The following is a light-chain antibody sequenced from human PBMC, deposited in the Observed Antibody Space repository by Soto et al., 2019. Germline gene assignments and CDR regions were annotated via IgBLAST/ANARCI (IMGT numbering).Light chain of an antibody. CDR1: QSVSSN. Sequence: ERVMTQSPATPAGFPGEKGTPSWRASQSVSSNLAWYQQKPGQAPRLLIYGASTRATGIPARFSGSGSGTDFTLTISSLEPEDFAVYYCQQRSNWPLTFGGGTKVDIK. CDR2: GAS. CDR3: QQRSNWPLT. J-gene: IGKJ4*01. V-gene: IGKV3-11*01.